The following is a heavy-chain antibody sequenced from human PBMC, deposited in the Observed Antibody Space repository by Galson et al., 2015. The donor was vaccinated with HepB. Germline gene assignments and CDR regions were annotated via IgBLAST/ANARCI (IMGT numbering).Heavy chain of an antibody. CDR1: GFSLSASGVA. Sequence: ALVKPTQTLTLTCTFSGFSLSASGVAVGWIRQPPGKALEWLALIYWDDDQRYSPSLKSRLTITRDTSENQVVLTMTNMDPVDTATYYCAHVRARYYHYYYMDVWGKGTTVTVSS. J-gene: IGHJ6*03. CDR3: AHVRARYYHYYYMDV. V-gene: IGHV2-5*02. CDR2: IYWDDDQ. D-gene: IGHD6-6*01.